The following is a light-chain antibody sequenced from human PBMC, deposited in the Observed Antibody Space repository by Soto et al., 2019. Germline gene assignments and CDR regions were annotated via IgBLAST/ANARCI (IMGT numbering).Light chain of an antibody. V-gene: IGKV3-20*01. Sequence: EIVLTQSPVTLSLSPGESATLSCRASQSVSSSYLAWYQQRPGQAPRLLIYGPSSRATGIPDRFSGSGSGTDFPLTISRLEPEDFAVYYCQQYGRSPPYTFGQGTKLEIK. CDR3: QQYGRSPPYT. J-gene: IGKJ2*01. CDR2: GPS. CDR1: QSVSSSY.